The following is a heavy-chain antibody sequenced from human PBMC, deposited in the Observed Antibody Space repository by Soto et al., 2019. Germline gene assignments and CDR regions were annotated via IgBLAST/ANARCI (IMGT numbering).Heavy chain of an antibody. CDR2: INSDGSST. J-gene: IGHJ4*02. Sequence: PGGSLRLSCAASGFTFSSYGMHWVRQAPGKGLVWVSRINSDGSSTSYADSVKGRFTISRDNAENLVYLEMDRLRAEDTALYYCARDVDADFRTDFDYWGRGTLLTVSS. V-gene: IGHV3-74*01. CDR1: GFTFSSYG. D-gene: IGHD4-17*01. CDR3: ARDVDADFRTDFDY.